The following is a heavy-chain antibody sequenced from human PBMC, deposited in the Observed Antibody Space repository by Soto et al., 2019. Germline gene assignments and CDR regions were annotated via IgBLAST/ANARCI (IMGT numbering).Heavy chain of an antibody. CDR1: GFTFSRSD. V-gene: IGHV3-73*02. J-gene: IGHJ6*02. CDR3: SRHEEGRRMVFYGMDV. Sequence: QLVESGGGLVQAGGSLRLSCSASGFTFSRSDLHWVRQAPGKGLEWVGRVRSKIHNYATSFADSVRGRFTIPRNDSDNTVSREMSCLKSADTALYYCSRHEEGRRMVFYGMDVWGQGTTVTVSS. D-gene: IGHD2-8*01. CDR2: VRSKIHNYAT.